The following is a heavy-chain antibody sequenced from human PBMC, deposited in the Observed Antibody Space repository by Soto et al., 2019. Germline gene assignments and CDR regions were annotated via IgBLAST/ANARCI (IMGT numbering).Heavy chain of an antibody. CDR2: VYSSGST. CDR1: GDSITSHN. J-gene: IGHJ5*02. Sequence: SETLSLTCTVSGDSITSHNWNWLRQPPGKALEWIGYVYSSGSTNYNPSLKSRVTISVDTSRNQFSLKVNSVTAADTAVYYCARRAVVAVTGSLDNWLDPWGQGILVTVSS. D-gene: IGHD2-21*01. CDR3: ARRAVVAVTGSLDNWLDP. V-gene: IGHV4-59*11.